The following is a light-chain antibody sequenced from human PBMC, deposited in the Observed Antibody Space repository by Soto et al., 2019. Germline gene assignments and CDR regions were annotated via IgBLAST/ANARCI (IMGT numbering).Light chain of an antibody. Sequence: DVVMTQSPLSLPITLGQPASISCRSTQGLVYSNGNTYLNWFHQRPGQSPRRLIYEVSKRDSGVPERFRGSGSGTDFTLTNSRVEAEDVGVYYCMQGTHWPWTFGQGTKVEIK. CDR2: EVS. CDR1: QGLVYSNGNTY. V-gene: IGKV2-30*01. CDR3: MQGTHWPWT. J-gene: IGKJ1*01.